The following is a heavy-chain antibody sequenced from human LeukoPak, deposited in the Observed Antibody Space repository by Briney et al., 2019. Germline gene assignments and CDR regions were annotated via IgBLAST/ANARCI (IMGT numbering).Heavy chain of an antibody. V-gene: IGHV4-34*01. Sequence: SETLSLTCAVYGGSFSGYYWSWIRQPPGKGLEWIGEINHSGSTNYNPSLKSRVTISVGTSKNQFSLKLSSVTAADTAVYYCARGHYDSSGYYYDYGGQGTLVTVPS. CDR2: INHSGST. D-gene: IGHD3-22*01. CDR3: ARGHYDSSGYYYDY. J-gene: IGHJ4*02. CDR1: GGSFSGYY.